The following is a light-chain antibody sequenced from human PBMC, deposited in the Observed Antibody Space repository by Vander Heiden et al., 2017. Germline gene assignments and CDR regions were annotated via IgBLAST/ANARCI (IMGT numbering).Light chain of an antibody. Sequence: QSPLTPPPSASGSPAQPATISCTGTSSDVGGYNYVSWYQHHPGKAPKRMIYEVTKRPSGVPDRFSGSKSGNTASLTVSGLQAEDEADYYCSSYAGSNTLDVVFGGGTKLTVL. CDR1: SSDVGGYNY. V-gene: IGLV2-8*01. CDR3: SSYAGSNTLDVV. J-gene: IGLJ2*01. CDR2: EVT.